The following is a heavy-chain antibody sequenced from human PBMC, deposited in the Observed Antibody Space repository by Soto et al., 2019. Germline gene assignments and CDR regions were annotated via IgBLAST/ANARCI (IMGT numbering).Heavy chain of an antibody. Sequence: SETLSLTCVVSGGSITSYHWSWIRQFPGRGLEWIAYTAYTGNTNYNPSLKSRVTISMDTSKNQVSLKLTSVTAADTAVYYCATQGRSVDRTGSYPNWLDPWGQGTLVTVSS. V-gene: IGHV4-59*08. CDR1: GGSITSYH. D-gene: IGHD5-12*01. J-gene: IGHJ5*02. CDR3: ATQGRSVDRTGSYPNWLDP. CDR2: TAYTGNT.